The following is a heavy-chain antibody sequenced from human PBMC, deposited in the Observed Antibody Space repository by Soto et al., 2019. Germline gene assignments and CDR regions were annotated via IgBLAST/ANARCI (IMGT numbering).Heavy chain of an antibody. D-gene: IGHD5-18*01. CDR2: IIPIFGTA. CDR1: GGTFSSYA. V-gene: IGHV1-69*13. CDR3: ARGRGGYGLLQAFDI. Sequence: GASVKVSCKASGGTFSSYAISWVRQAPGQGLEWMGGIIPIFGTANYAQKFQGRVTITADESTSTAYMELSSLRSEDTAVYYCARGRGGYGLLQAFDIWGQGTMVTVSS. J-gene: IGHJ3*02.